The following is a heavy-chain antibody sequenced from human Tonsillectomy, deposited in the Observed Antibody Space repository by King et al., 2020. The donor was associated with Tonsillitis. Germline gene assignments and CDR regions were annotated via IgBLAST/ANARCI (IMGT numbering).Heavy chain of an antibody. CDR2: ISSSSSYI. V-gene: IGHV3-11*05. CDR3: ARAGVAAAGSGSYYRSSWFDP. J-gene: IGHJ5*02. D-gene: IGHD6-13*01. Sequence: VQLVESGGGLVNPGGSLRLSCAASGFSFNNYYMTWIRQAPGRGLEWVSYISSSSSYIKYADSVKGRFTISRDNARKSLILQMNSLRAEDTAVDYCARAGVAAAGSGSYYRSSWFDPWGQGTLVTVSS. CDR1: GFSFNNYY.